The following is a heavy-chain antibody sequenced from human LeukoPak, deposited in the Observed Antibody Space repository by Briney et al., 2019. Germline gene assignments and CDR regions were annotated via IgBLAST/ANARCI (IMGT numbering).Heavy chain of an antibody. CDR1: GFIFRDYA. J-gene: IGHJ4*02. V-gene: IGHV3-23*01. D-gene: IGHD3-16*01. CDR2: LRGDGET. Sequence: GGSLRLSCVASGFIFRDYAMSWVRQAPAGGLEWVSSLRGDGETFYTDSVKGRFTLSRDHSRNTVYPQLSNLRVEDTAVYYCAKASWVSSADAVLWGQGTLVTVS. CDR3: AKASWVSSADAVL.